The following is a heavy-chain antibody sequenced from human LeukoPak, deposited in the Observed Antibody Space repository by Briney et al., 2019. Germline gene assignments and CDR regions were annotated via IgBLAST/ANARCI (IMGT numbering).Heavy chain of an antibody. V-gene: IGHV3-7*03. Sequence: GGSLRLSCEVSGFTLSSFWMNWVRQAPGKGLEWVANINQDGSEKYYVNSVKGRFTISRDNAKNSLYLQMNSLRAEDTAVYYCAKGGQQLARSYWGQGTLVTVSS. J-gene: IGHJ4*02. CDR1: GFTLSSFW. CDR2: INQDGSEK. CDR3: AKGGQQLARSY. D-gene: IGHD1-1*01.